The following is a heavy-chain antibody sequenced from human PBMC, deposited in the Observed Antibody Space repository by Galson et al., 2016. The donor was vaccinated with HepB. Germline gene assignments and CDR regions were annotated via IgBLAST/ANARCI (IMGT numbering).Heavy chain of an antibody. CDR3: ARSLDSDAESFHH. D-gene: IGHD3-9*01. Sequence: QSGAEVKKPGESLKISCKGSGYSFSSYWIGWVRQMPGKGLGWMGIIYPRDSDTRYSPSFQGRVTVSADKSITTAYLQWSSLKASDTATYYCARSLDSDAESFHHWGQGTLVTVSS. V-gene: IGHV5-51*01. CDR2: IYPRDSDT. CDR1: GYSFSSYW. J-gene: IGHJ1*01.